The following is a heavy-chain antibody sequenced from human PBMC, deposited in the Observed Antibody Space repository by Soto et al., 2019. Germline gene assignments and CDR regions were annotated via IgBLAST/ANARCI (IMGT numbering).Heavy chain of an antibody. J-gene: IGHJ5*02. CDR2: ISYDGSNK. V-gene: IGHV3-30-3*01. CDR3: ARDLFSSSSSRGSGYWFDP. Sequence: PGGSLRLSCAASGFTLSSYAMHWVRQAPGKGLEWVAVISYDGSNKYYADSVKGRFTISRDNSKNTLYLQMNSLRAEDTAVYYCARDLFSSSSSRGSGYWFDPWGQGTLVTVSS. D-gene: IGHD6-6*01. CDR1: GFTLSSYA.